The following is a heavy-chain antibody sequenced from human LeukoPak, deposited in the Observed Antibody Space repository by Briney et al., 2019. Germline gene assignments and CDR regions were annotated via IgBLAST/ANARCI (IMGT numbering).Heavy chain of an antibody. J-gene: IGHJ5*02. CDR2: INHSGST. V-gene: IGHV4-34*01. D-gene: IGHD6-6*01. CDR3: ARGHSAIAARPGWFDP. CDR1: GGSFSGYY. Sequence: SETLSLTCAVYGGSFSGYYWSWIRQPPGKGLEWIGEINHSGSTNYNPSLKSRVTISVDTSKNQFSLKLSSVTAADTAVYYCARGHSAIAARPGWFDPWGQGTLVTVSS.